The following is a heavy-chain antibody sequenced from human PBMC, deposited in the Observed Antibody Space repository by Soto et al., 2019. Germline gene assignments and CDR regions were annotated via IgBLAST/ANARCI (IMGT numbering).Heavy chain of an antibody. CDR3: ARETIAEPGTRGGFDY. Sequence: QVQLVQSGAEVKRPGASVKVACRTSGYTYDSHGISWVRQGPGQGLEWIGWMSAYNGNGNYAQKLRGRVTLTTDTTTRTAYMELRSLRHDDTAVYYCARETIAEPGTRGGFDYWGQGTLVTVSS. D-gene: IGHD6-13*01. J-gene: IGHJ4*02. CDR1: GYTYDSHG. V-gene: IGHV1-18*04. CDR2: MSAYNGNG.